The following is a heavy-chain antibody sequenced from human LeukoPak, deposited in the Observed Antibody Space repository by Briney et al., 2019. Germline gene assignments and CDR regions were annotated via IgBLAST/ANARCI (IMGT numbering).Heavy chain of an antibody. CDR3: AKDIEAGTAGFSFDY. V-gene: IGHV3-43*02. J-gene: IGHJ4*02. CDR1: GFTFDDYA. D-gene: IGHD2-21*02. Sequence: RGSLRLSCAASGFTFDDYAIDWVRQAPGEGLGWVSLISGNGDSTYYGDSVEGRFSISRDNIKNSLYLQMNSLRSEDTALFYCAKDIEAGTAGFSFDYWGQGTLVSVSS. CDR2: ISGNGDST.